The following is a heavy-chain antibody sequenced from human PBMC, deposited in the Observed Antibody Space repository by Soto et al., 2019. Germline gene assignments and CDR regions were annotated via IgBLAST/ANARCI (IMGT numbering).Heavy chain of an antibody. D-gene: IGHD3-22*01. V-gene: IGHV4-31*03. CDR2: IYYSEST. CDR1: GGSISSGGYY. Sequence: SETLSLTCTVSGGSISSGGYYWSWIRQHPGKGLEWIGYIYYSESTYYNPSLKSRVIISLDASKNQFSLRLRSVTAADTAIYYCATTPRNWLLTFDLRGQRTLVT. J-gene: IGHJ5*02. CDR3: ATTPRNWLLTFDL.